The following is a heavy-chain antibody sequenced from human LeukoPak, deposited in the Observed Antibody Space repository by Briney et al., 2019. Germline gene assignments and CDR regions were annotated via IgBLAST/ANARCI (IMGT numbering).Heavy chain of an antibody. CDR1: GFTFSNYW. Sequence: GGSLRLSCTPSGFTFSNYWMSWVRQAPGQGLEWVAHINEDGRKKYYVDSVKGRFTISRDNAKNSLYLQMNSLRAEDTAVYYCARMYYGSGSYKRGFDYWGQGTLVTVSS. CDR2: INEDGRKK. J-gene: IGHJ4*02. CDR3: ARMYYGSGSYKRGFDY. D-gene: IGHD3-10*01. V-gene: IGHV3-7*01.